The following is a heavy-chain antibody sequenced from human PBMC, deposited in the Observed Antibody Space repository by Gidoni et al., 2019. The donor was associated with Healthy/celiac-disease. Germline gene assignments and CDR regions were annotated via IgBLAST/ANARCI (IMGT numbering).Heavy chain of an antibody. CDR1: GGSISRSNW. V-gene: IGHV4-4*02. J-gene: IGHJ5*02. CDR2: IYHSGST. D-gene: IGHD2-2*01. Sequence: QVQLQESGPGLVKPSGTLSLTCAVSGGSISRSNWWSWVRQPPGKGLEWIGEIYHSGSTNYNPSLKTRVSISVDKSKNQFSLKLSSMSAADTAVYYCARDPYCSSTSCYASQFDPWGQGTLVTVSS. CDR3: ARDPYCSSTSCYASQFDP.